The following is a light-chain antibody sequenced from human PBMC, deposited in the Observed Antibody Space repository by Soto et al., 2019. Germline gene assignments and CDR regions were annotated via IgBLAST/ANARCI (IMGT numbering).Light chain of an antibody. CDR1: QSIDNF. V-gene: IGKV1-5*01. CDR2: DVF. Sequence: EIEMTQSPATLSASIGDRATITCRASQSIDNFLAWYQQRPGQAPHLLIYDVFRLGTGVPSRFSGSGSGTEFTLTTSSQQAEYVATYFFQPYKGHPYTFGGGTKLEI. J-gene: IGKJ2*01. CDR3: QPYKGHPYT.